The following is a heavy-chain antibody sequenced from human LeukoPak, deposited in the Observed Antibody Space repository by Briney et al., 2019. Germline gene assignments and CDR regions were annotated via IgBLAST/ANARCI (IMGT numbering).Heavy chain of an antibody. D-gene: IGHD3-9*01. CDR1: GFTFSSYW. CDR2: IKQDGSEK. CDR3: ARDYDILTGYCRMDV. Sequence: GGSLRLSCAAAGFTFSSYWMSWVRQAPGRGREWVANIKQDGSEKYYVDSVKGRFTISRDNAKNSLYLQMNSLRAEDTAVYYCARDYDILTGYCRMDVWGQGTTVTVSS. V-gene: IGHV3-7*01. J-gene: IGHJ6*02.